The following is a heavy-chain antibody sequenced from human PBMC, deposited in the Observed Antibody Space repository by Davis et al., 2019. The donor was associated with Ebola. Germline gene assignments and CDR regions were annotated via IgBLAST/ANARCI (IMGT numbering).Heavy chain of an antibody. J-gene: IGHJ4*02. V-gene: IGHV4-59*01. CDR3: ARVAAAGLDY. D-gene: IGHD6-13*01. Sequence: MPSETLSLTCTASGGSISSYYWSWIRQPPGKGLAWIGYIYYSGSTNYNPSLKSRVTISVDTSKNQFSLKLSSVTAADTAVYYCARVAAAGLDYWGQGTLVTVSS. CDR1: GGSISSYY. CDR2: IYYSGST.